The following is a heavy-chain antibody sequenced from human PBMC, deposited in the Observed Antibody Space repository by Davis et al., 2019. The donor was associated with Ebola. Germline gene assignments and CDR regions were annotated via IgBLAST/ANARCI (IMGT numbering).Heavy chain of an antibody. D-gene: IGHD3-22*01. CDR1: GGSISRGGSY. Sequence: LRPSCTVSGGSISRGGSYWTWIRQHPGKGLEWIGYIHYSGSTYYKPSLKSRVTISLDTSKNQFSLNLYSVTAADTAVYYCARDLRYDSSGYDYYFYMDVWGKGTTVTVSS. V-gene: IGHV4-31*03. CDR2: IHYSGST. J-gene: IGHJ6*03. CDR3: ARDLRYDSSGYDYYFYMDV.